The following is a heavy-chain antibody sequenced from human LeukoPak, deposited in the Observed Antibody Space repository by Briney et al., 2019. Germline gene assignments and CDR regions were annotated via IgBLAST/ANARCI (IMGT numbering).Heavy chain of an antibody. CDR2: FDPEDGET. CDR3: ALLMVRGVIGAFDI. D-gene: IGHD3-10*01. V-gene: IGHV1-24*01. Sequence: GASVKVSCKVSGYTLTELSMHWVRQAPGKGLEWMGGFDPEDGETIYAQKFQGRVTMTEDASTDTAYMELSSLRSEDTAVYYCALLMVRGVIGAFDIWGQGTMVTVSS. CDR1: GYTLTELS. J-gene: IGHJ3*02.